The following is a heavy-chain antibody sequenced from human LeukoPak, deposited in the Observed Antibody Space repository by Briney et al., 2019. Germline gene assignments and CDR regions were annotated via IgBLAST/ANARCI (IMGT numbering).Heavy chain of an antibody. CDR2: IYYSGST. CDR3: ARAGYSSSLALDV. D-gene: IGHD6-13*01. CDR1: GGSISSYY. J-gene: IGHJ6*04. Sequence: PSETLSLTCTVSGGSISSYYWSWIRQPPGKGLEWIGYIYYSGSTNYNPSLKSRVTISVDTSKNQFSLKLSSVTAADTAVYYCARAGYSSSLALDVWGKGTTVTVSS. V-gene: IGHV4-59*01.